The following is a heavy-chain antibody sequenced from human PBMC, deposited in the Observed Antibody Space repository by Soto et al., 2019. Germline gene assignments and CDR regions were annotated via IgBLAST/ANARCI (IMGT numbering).Heavy chain of an antibody. CDR2: IDPSGGST. J-gene: IGHJ6*03. CDR1: GYTFTSYY. Sequence: ASVKVSCKASGYTFTSYYMHWVRQAPGQGLEWMGIIDPSGGSTSYAQKFQGRVTMTRDTSTSTVYMELSSLRSEDTAVYYCARGYCSGGSCPSKDYYYYMDVWGKGTTVTVSS. CDR3: ARGYCSGGSCPSKDYYYYMDV. D-gene: IGHD2-15*01. V-gene: IGHV1-46*03.